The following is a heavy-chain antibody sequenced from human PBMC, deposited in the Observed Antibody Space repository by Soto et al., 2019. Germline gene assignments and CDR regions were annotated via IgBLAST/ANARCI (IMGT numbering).Heavy chain of an antibody. V-gene: IGHV6-1*01. CDR1: GDSVSSNSAT. D-gene: IGHD3-10*01. Sequence: SQTLSLTCAISGDSVSSNSATWSWIRQSPSRGLEWLGRTYYRSRWYNDYAPSVKSRITINPDTSKNPFFLQLSSVAPEDTAVYYCARERGFLSEAFDTWGRGTVVTVSS. J-gene: IGHJ3*02. CDR3: ARERGFLSEAFDT. CDR2: TYYRSRWYN.